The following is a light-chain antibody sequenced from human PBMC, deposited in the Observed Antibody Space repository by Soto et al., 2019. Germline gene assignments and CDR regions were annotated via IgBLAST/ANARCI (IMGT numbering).Light chain of an antibody. J-gene: IGLJ1*01. Sequence: QSALTHPASVSGSPGQSITISCTGTSSDVGGYNYVSCYQQHPGKAPKLMIYDVSNRPSGVSNRFSGSKSGNTASLNISGLQAADEADYYCSSYTSSNTYVFGTGTKLTVL. CDR3: SSYTSSNTYV. CDR2: DVS. CDR1: SSDVGGYNY. V-gene: IGLV2-14*03.